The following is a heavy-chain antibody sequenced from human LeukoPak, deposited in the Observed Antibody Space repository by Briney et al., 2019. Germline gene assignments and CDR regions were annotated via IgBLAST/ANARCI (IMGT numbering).Heavy chain of an antibody. J-gene: IGHJ6*03. D-gene: IGHD3-3*01. CDR2: IYYSGST. V-gene: IGHV4-61*01. CDR3: ARSGGYYVHYMDV. CDR1: GYSISSGYY. Sequence: PSETLSLTCTVSGYSISSGYYWGWIRQPPGKGLEWIGYIYYSGSTNYNPSLKSRVTISVDTSKNQFSLKLSSVTAADTAVYYCARSGGYYVHYMDVWGKGTTVTVSS.